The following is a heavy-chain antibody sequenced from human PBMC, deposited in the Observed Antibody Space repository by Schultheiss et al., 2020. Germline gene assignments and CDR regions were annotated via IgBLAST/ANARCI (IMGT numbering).Heavy chain of an antibody. CDR2: ISYDGSNK. Sequence: GASLKISCAASGFTFSSYWMHWVRQAPGKGLEWVAVISYDGSNKYYADSVKGRFTISRDNSKNTLYLQMNSLRAEDTAVYYCSRGGCFGGVCYSQIYHWYAMDVWGQGTTVTVSS. D-gene: IGHD2-21*02. CDR1: GFTFSSYW. J-gene: IGHJ6*02. V-gene: IGHV3-30-3*01. CDR3: SRGGCFGGVCYSQIYHWYAMDV.